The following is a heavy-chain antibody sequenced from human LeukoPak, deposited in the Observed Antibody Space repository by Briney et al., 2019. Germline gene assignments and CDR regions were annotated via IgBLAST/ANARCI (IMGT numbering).Heavy chain of an antibody. D-gene: IGHD3-10*01. J-gene: IGHJ6*03. CDR1: GFTFSSYA. Sequence: GGSPRLSCAASGFTFSSYAMTWVRQAPGKGLEWVSAISGSGSTTYYADSVKGRFTISRDNSKNTLYLQMSSLRAEDTAVYYCAKRGIGYMDVWGKGTTVTVSS. CDR3: AKRGIGYMDV. CDR2: ISGSGSTT. V-gene: IGHV3-23*01.